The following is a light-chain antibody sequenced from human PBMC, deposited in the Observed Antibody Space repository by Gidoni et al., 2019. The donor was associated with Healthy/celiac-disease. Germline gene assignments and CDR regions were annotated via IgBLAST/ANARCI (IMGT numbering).Light chain of an antibody. CDR1: SSNIGAGYD. J-gene: IGLJ3*02. CDR3: QSYDSSLTWV. V-gene: IGLV1-40*01. CDR2: GNS. Sequence: QSVLTQPPSVSGATGQRVTIPCTGSSSNIGAGYDVPWYQQLPGTAPKLLIYGNSNRPSGVPDRFSGSKSGTSASLAITGLQAEDEADYYCQSYDSSLTWVFGGGTKLTVL.